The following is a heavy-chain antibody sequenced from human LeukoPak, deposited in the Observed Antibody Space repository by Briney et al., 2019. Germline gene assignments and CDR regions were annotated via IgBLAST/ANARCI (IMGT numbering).Heavy chain of an antibody. J-gene: IGHJ4*02. CDR3: ARNDDYSNYYFDY. V-gene: IGHV4-61*08. CDR2: IYYSGST. Sequence: PSETLSLTCTVSGGSISSGDYYWSWIRQPPGKGLEWIGYIYYSGSTNYNPSLKSRVTISVDTSKNQFSLKLSSVTAADTAVYYCARNDDYSNYYFDYWGQGTLVTVSS. CDR1: GGSISSGDYY. D-gene: IGHD4-11*01.